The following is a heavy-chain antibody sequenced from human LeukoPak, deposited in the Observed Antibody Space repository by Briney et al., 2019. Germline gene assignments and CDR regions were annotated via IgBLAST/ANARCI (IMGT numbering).Heavy chain of an antibody. CDR2: ISSSSTTI. D-gene: IGHD3-22*01. CDR3: AKDRPNYYGSNGHYYRRDGDY. CDR1: GFTFSSYS. Sequence: GGSLRLSCVASGFTFSSYSMNWVRQAPGKGPEWDSYISSSSTTIYYADSVKGRFTISRDNVQNSLYLQMNSLRAEDTAVYFCAKDRPNYYGSNGHYYRRDGDYWGQGTLVTVSS. V-gene: IGHV3-48*01. J-gene: IGHJ4*02.